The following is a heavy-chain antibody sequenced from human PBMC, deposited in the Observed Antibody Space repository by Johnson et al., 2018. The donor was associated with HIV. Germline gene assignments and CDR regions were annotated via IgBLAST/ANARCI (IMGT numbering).Heavy chain of an antibody. Sequence: QVQLVESGGGLVKPGGSLRLSCTTSGFTFSNYGMHWVRQAPGKGLEWVAVIWFDGSNKNYADSVKGRFAFSRDNSKNTLYLQMNILRAEDTAMYFCAREGYYASRGTFDIWGEVTMVTVSS. CDR1: GFTFSNYG. D-gene: IGHD3-10*01. V-gene: IGHV3-30*19. CDR2: IWFDGSNK. J-gene: IGHJ3*02. CDR3: AREGYYASRGTFDI.